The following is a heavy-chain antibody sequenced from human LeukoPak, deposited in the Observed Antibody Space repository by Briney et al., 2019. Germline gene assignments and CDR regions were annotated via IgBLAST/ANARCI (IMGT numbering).Heavy chain of an antibody. CDR2: IFYSGST. J-gene: IGHJ6*03. D-gene: IGHD3-22*01. CDR1: GGSISGYY. CDR3: AKGTYYSDSSGYSYYSYYYMDV. Sequence: SETLSLTCNVSGGSISGYYWTWIRQPPGKGLEWIGYIFYSGSTNYNPSLKSRVTISLDTTKNQFSLKLTSVTAADTAVYFCAKGTYYSDSSGYSYYSYYYMDVWGKGTTVTVSS. V-gene: IGHV4-59*01.